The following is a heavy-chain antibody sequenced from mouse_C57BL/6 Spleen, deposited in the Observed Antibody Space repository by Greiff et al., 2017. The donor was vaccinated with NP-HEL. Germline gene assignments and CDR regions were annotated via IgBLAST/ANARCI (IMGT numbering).Heavy chain of an antibody. Sequence: EVQLQQSGPVLVKPGASVKMSCKASGYTFTDYYMNWVKQSHGKSLEWIGVINPYNGGTSYNQKFKGKATLTVDKSSSTAYMELNSLTSEDSAVYYCARGYYGYDLWYFDVWGTGTTVTVSS. J-gene: IGHJ1*03. CDR1: GYTFTDYY. CDR3: ARGYYGYDLWYFDV. V-gene: IGHV1-19*01. CDR2: INPYNGGT. D-gene: IGHD2-2*01.